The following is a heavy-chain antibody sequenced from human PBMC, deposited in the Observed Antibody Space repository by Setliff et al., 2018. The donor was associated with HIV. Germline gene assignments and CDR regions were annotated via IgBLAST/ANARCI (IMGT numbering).Heavy chain of an antibody. V-gene: IGHV4-34*09. CDR1: GVSITSHY. Sequence: SETLSLTCAVSGVSITSHYWSWIRQPPGKGLEWIGEINHSGSTNYNSSLKSRVTISVDTSKNQFSLKLSSVTAADTAVYYCARGGTYYNFWSAYSPHPFDYWGQGTLVTVSS. D-gene: IGHD3-3*01. J-gene: IGHJ4*02. CDR3: ARGGTYYNFWSAYSPHPFDY. CDR2: INHSGST.